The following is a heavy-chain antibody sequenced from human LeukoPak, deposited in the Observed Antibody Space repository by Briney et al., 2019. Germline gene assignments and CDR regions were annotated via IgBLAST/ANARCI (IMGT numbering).Heavy chain of an antibody. J-gene: IGHJ4*02. Sequence: PGGSLRLSCAASGFTFKNYAMSWVRQAPGKGLEWVSYILNSGTTTYYADSVKGRFTISRDNAKNSLYLQMNSLRAEDTGVYYCARDPPDYWGQGILVTVSS. CDR2: ILNSGTTT. CDR3: ARDPPDY. V-gene: IGHV3-48*03. CDR1: GFTFKNYA.